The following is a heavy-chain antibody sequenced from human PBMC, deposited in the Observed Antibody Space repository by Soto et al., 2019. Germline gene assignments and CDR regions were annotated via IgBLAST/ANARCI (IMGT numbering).Heavy chain of an antibody. CDR3: DRSVPYDYGSCSYYTVAFDI. Sequence: QVQLQESGPGLVKPSQTLSLTCTVSGGSISSGDYYWSWIRQPPGKGLEWIGYTYYSGSNYYNPSPNSRLSILVDTSTNHLSLKLRSVVAADEAAFYCDRSVPYDYGSCSYYTVAFDIWGQGTMVTVSS. V-gene: IGHV4-30-4*01. J-gene: IGHJ3*02. D-gene: IGHD3-10*01. CDR2: TYYSGSN. CDR1: GGSISSGDYY.